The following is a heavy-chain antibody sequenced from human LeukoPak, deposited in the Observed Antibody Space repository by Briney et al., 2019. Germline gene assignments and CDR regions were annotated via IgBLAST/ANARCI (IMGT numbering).Heavy chain of an antibody. V-gene: IGHV4-38-2*02. J-gene: IGHJ4*02. CDR3: ARGVIAAGGNDFDY. D-gene: IGHD6-13*01. Sequence: PSETLSLTCTVSGYSISSGYYWGWIRQPPGKGLEWIGSIYHSGSTNYNPSLKSRVTISVEKTKNQFSLELISVTAADTAVYYCARGVIAAGGNDFDYWGQGTLVTVSS. CDR1: GYSISSGYY. CDR2: IYHSGST.